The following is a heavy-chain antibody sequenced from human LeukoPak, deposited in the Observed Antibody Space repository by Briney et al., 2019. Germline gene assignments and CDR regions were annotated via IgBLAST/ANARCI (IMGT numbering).Heavy chain of an antibody. CDR3: ASSLGAAFDY. J-gene: IGHJ4*02. Sequence: PGGSLRLSCAASGFTFSSYSMNWVRQAPGKGLEWVSYISSSSTIYYADSVKGRFTISRDNAKNSLYLQMNSLRAEDTAVYYCASSLGAAFDYWGQGTLVTVSS. V-gene: IGHV3-48*04. CDR1: GFTFSSYS. D-gene: IGHD1-26*01. CDR2: ISSSSTI.